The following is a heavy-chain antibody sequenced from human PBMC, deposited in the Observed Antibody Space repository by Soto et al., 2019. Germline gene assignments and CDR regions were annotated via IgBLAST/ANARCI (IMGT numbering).Heavy chain of an antibody. Sequence: QVQLVESGGGVVQPGRSLRLSCAASGFTFSSYGMHWVRQAPGKGLEWVAVISYDGSNKYYADSVKGRFTISRDNSKNTLYLQMNSLRAEDTAVYYCAKDHFPVVPAAIYYYYGMDVWGQGTTVTVSS. J-gene: IGHJ6*02. V-gene: IGHV3-30*18. CDR3: AKDHFPVVPAAIYYYYGMDV. D-gene: IGHD2-2*01. CDR1: GFTFSSYG. CDR2: ISYDGSNK.